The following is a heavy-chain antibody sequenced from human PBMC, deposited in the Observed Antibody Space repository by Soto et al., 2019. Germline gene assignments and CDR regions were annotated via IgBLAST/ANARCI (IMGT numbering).Heavy chain of an antibody. CDR1: GGTFSSYA. CDR3: ARDKVNYYDSSGYPTPYYYYYYGMDV. CDR2: IIPIFGTA. D-gene: IGHD3-22*01. Sequence: QVQLVQSGAEVKKPGSSVKVSCKASGGTFSSYAISWVRQAPGQGLEWMGGIIPIFGTANYAQKFQGRVTITADESTSTAYMELSSLRSEDTAVYYCARDKVNYYDSSGYPTPYYYYYYGMDVGGQGTTVTVSS. V-gene: IGHV1-69*01. J-gene: IGHJ6*02.